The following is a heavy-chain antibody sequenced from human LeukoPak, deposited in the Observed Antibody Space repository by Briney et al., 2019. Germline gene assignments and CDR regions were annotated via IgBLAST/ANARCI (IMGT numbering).Heavy chain of an antibody. J-gene: IGHJ4*02. D-gene: IGHD2-21*02. CDR2: IYTSGGT. CDR1: GGSISSGY. Sequence: KPSETLSLTCTVSGGSISSGYWMWLRKPAGKGLEWIGRIYTSGGTRYNPSLRGRVTMSAVTSKNQFSLKLSSVTAADTVVYYCARGIRVTASLLSVGFYFDDWGQGTLVTVSS. CDR3: ARGIRVTASLLSVGFYFDD. V-gene: IGHV4-4*07.